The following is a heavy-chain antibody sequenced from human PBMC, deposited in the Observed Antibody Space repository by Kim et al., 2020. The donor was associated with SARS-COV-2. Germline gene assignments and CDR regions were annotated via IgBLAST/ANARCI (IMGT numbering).Heavy chain of an antibody. J-gene: IGHJ4*02. Sequence: GGSLRLSCAASGFTFSSYGMHWVRQAPDKGLEWVAVIWYDGSNKYYADSVKGRFTISRDNSKNTLYLQMNSLRAEDTAVYYCARVGWFGDPGGYFDYWGQGTLVTVSS. V-gene: IGHV3-33*01. CDR1: GFTFSSYG. CDR3: ARVGWFGDPGGYFDY. D-gene: IGHD3-10*01. CDR2: IWYDGSNK.